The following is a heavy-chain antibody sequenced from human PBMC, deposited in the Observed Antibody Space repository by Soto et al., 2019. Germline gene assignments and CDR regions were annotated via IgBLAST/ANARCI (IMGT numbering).Heavy chain of an antibody. CDR1: GFTFNSYG. D-gene: IGHD3-10*01. CDR2: IWYDGSNK. Sequence: GGSLRLSCAASGFTFNSYGMHWVRQAPGKGLEWVAVIWYDGSNKYYADSVKGRFTISRDNSKNTLYLQMNSLRAEDTAVYYCARGYSMVPAHHFDYWGQGTLVTVSS. J-gene: IGHJ4*02. V-gene: IGHV3-33*01. CDR3: ARGYSMVPAHHFDY.